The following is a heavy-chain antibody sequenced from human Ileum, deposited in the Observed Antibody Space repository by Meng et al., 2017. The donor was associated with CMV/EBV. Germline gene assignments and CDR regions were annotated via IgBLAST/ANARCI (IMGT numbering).Heavy chain of an antibody. J-gene: IGHJ5*02. Sequence: PEPDRTQVKHSPTLSHTCCVSCGCINRSYNYWTWMRQSPGRSLEWIGYMSSSGGANYNPSLRSRSMVSVDTSKNKVSLRLVSVTAADTAMDYCARLPVGNCGGVLCYCWFDPWGQGTLVTVSS. CDR2: MSSSGGA. CDR1: CGCINRSYNY. D-gene: IGHD2-15*01. CDR3: ARLPVGNCGGVLCYCWFDP. V-gene: IGHV4-30-4*08.